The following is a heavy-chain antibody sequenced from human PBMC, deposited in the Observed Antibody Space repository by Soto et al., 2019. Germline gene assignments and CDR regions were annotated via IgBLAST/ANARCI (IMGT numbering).Heavy chain of an antibody. CDR3: ARDLMRVNTGRGVTRPSYGMDV. CDR1: GGSITTYQ. V-gene: IGHV4-59*01. D-gene: IGHD3-10*01. Sequence: SETLSLTCTVSGGSITTYQWSWIRQPPGKGLEWIGGYSGFTDYNPSLESRATISVDHSKNQFSLTLRSVTAADSAVYYCARDLMRVNTGRGVTRPSYGMDVWGQGTTVTVSS. J-gene: IGHJ6*02. CDR2: YSGFT.